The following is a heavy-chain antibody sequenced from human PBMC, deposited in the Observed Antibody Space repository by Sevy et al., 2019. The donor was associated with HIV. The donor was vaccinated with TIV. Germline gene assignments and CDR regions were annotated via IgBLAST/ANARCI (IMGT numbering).Heavy chain of an antibody. CDR2: MNPNSGGT. D-gene: IGHD3-9*01. CDR1: RFTFTGYY. CDR3: TGQSSGNLNGPTPFDY. Sequence: ASVKVSCKASRFTFTGYYFHWVRQAPGQGLEWMGQMNPNSGGTKYAEKFQGRVTMTRDTSITTAYLELSSLKSDETAVYYCTGQSSGNLNGPTPFDYWGQGTLVTVSS. J-gene: IGHJ4*02. V-gene: IGHV1-2*06.